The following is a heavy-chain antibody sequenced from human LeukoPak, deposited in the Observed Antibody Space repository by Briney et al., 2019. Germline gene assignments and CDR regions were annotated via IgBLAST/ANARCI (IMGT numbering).Heavy chain of an antibody. V-gene: IGHV3-7*01. D-gene: IGHD2/OR15-2a*01. CDR3: ARDGQQGSMDY. CDR2: MTEYGTEI. J-gene: IGHJ4*02. CDR1: GFIFSDFS. Sequence: GGSLRLSCGASGFIFSDFSMSWVRQTPGKGLEWVAKMTEYGTEIFYVDSVKGRFTISRDNSKNTLYLQMNSLRAEDTAVYYCARDGQQGSMDYWGQGTLVTVSS.